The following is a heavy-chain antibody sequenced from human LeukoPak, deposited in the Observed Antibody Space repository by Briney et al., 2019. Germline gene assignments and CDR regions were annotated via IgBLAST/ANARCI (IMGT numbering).Heavy chain of an antibody. Sequence: GGSLRLSCVASGITFSNYAVSWVRQAPGKGLEWVSAISDSGGSTYYADSVKGRFTISRDNSKNMLYLQMNSLRVEDTAVYYCAKGSAASRPYYFDYWGQGTLVTVSS. CDR2: ISDSGGST. V-gene: IGHV3-23*01. CDR3: AKGSAASRPYYFDY. D-gene: IGHD6-25*01. CDR1: GITFSNYA. J-gene: IGHJ4*02.